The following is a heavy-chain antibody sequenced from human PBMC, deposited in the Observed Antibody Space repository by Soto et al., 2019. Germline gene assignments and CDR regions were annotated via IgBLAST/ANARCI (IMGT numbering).Heavy chain of an antibody. J-gene: IGHJ5*02. Sequence: SETLSLTCAVSGGSISSSNWWSWVRQPPGKGLEWIGEIYHSGSTNYNPSLKSRVTISVDKSENQFSLKLSSVTAADTAVYYCAPSFLERGGTTPQNWFDPWGQGTLVT. CDR3: APSFLERGGTTPQNWFDP. D-gene: IGHD1-1*01. CDR1: GGSISSSNW. V-gene: IGHV4-4*02. CDR2: IYHSGST.